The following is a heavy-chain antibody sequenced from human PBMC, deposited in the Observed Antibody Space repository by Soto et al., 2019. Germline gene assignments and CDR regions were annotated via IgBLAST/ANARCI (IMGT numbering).Heavy chain of an antibody. CDR3: ARGVTYFDY. CDR2: INHSGST. Sequence: KTSETLSLTXAVYGGSFSGYYWSWIRQPPGKGLEWIGEINHSGSTNYNPSLKSRVTISVDTSKNQFSLKLSRLRSDDTAVYYCARGVTYFDYWGQGTLVTVSS. D-gene: IGHD5-18*01. V-gene: IGHV4-34*01. J-gene: IGHJ4*02. CDR1: GGSFSGYY.